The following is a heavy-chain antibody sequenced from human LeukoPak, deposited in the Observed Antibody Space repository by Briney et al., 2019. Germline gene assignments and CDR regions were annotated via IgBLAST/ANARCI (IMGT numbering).Heavy chain of an antibody. D-gene: IGHD1-7*01. Sequence: SETLSLTCAVYGGSFSNYYWSWIRQPPGKGLEWIGEINDSGRANYNPSLMSRVTVSVDTPKNQFSLRLTPVTATDTAVYYCARRWNYGRNYYIDVWGNGATVSVSS. CDR2: INDSGRA. CDR3: ARRWNYGRNYYIDV. CDR1: GGSFSNYY. V-gene: IGHV4-34*01. J-gene: IGHJ6*03.